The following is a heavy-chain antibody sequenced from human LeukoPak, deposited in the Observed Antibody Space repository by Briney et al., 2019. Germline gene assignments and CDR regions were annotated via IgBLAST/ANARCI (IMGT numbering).Heavy chain of an antibody. V-gene: IGHV3-30*04. Sequence: WGSLRLSCAASGFTFSSYAMHWVRRAPGKGLEWVAVISYDGSNKYYADSVKGRFTISRDNSKNTLYLQMNSLRAEDTAVYYCAREHIVVVPAAIPSVPYYYGMDVWGQGTTVTVSS. J-gene: IGHJ6*02. CDR2: ISYDGSNK. CDR1: GFTFSSYA. CDR3: AREHIVVVPAAIPSVPYYYGMDV. D-gene: IGHD2-2*01.